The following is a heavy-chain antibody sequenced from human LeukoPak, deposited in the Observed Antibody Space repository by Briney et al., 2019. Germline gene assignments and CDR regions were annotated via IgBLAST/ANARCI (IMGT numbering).Heavy chain of an antibody. Sequence: SETLSLTCAVYGGSFSGYYWSWIRQPPGKGLEWIGEINHSGSTNYNPSLKSRVTISVDTSKNQFSLKLSSVTAADTAVYYCARVVGRYCSGGSCYPGSWFDPWGQGTLVTVSS. D-gene: IGHD2-15*01. CDR2: INHSGST. CDR1: GGSFSGYY. V-gene: IGHV4-34*01. J-gene: IGHJ5*02. CDR3: ARVVGRYCSGGSCYPGSWFDP.